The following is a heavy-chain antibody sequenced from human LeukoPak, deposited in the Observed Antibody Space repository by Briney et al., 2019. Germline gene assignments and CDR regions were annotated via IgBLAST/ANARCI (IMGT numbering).Heavy chain of an antibody. V-gene: IGHV4-61*02. J-gene: IGHJ4*02. CDR2: IYTSGST. Sequence: PSETLSLTCTVSGGSISSGSYYWSWIRQPAGKGLKWIGRIYTSGSTNYNPSLKSRVTISVDTSKNQFSLKLSSVTAADTAVYYRAIITVVKGYDYWGQGTLVTVSS. CDR3: AIITVVKGYDY. CDR1: GGSISSGSYY. D-gene: IGHD4-23*01.